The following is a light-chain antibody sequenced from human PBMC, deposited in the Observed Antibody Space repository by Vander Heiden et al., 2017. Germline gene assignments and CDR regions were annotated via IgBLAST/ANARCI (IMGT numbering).Light chain of an antibody. Sequence: DIQMTKSPSSLSASVGDRVTITCQASQDIGIYLNWYQQTAGKGPKLLINGASNLETGVPSRFSGSGSGTDFTFTIGSLQPEDIATYYCQQYKSFPVTFGGGTRVDFK. CDR2: GAS. CDR1: QDIGIY. V-gene: IGKV1-33*01. J-gene: IGKJ4*01. CDR3: QQYKSFPVT.